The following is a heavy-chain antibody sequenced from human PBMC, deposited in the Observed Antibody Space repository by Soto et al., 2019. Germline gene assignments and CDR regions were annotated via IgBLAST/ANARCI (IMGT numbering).Heavy chain of an antibody. CDR1: GYTFNMYF. CDR3: AIDTGNSFDY. J-gene: IGHJ4*02. V-gene: IGHV1-18*01. Sequence: HVQLVQSGGELKKPGASVKVSCNTSGYTFNMYFITWVRQAPGQGREWMGWISPHNGNTNYAEKFQGRVTMTADTITKTAYMELRNLRIDDTAVYYCAIDTGNSFDYWGQGTPVTVSS. CDR2: ISPHNGNT.